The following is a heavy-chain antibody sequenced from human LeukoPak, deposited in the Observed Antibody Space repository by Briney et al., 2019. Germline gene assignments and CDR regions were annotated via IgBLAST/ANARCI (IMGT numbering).Heavy chain of an antibody. CDR3: ARDLRFLEPSGWFDP. V-gene: IGHV3-21*01. Sequence: GGSLRLSCAVSGLNFSDYGMNWVRQAPGKGLEWVSSISSSSSYIYYADSVKGRFTISRDNAKNSLYLQMNSLRAEDTAVYYCARDLRFLEPSGWFDPWGQGTLVTVSS. J-gene: IGHJ5*02. CDR1: GLNFSDYG. D-gene: IGHD3-3*01. CDR2: ISSSSSYI.